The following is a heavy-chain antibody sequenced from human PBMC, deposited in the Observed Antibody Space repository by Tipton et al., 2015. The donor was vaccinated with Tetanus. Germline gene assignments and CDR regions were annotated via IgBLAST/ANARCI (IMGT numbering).Heavy chain of an antibody. J-gene: IGHJ4*02. CDR2: ISSTTSYI. D-gene: IGHD1-14*01. CDR3: ATKASPGLRNDY. CDR1: GFTFSNYA. Sequence: SLRLSCSVTGFTFSNYAMNWVRQAPGKGLEWVSSISSTTSYIYYADSVKGRFTISRDNSKNTLYLQMNSLRAEDTAIYYCATKASPGLRNDYWGQGALVTVSS. V-gene: IGHV3-21*04.